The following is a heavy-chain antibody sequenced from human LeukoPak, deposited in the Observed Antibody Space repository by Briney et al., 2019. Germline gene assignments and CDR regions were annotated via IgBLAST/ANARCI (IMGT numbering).Heavy chain of an antibody. Sequence: GASVKVSCKASGGTVSSYAISWVRQAPGQGLEWMGGIIPIFGTANYAQKFQGRVTITADESTSTAYMELSSLRSEDTAVYYCAREYYYDSSGSGGFDYWGQGTLVTVSS. D-gene: IGHD3-22*01. CDR1: GGTVSSYA. CDR2: IIPIFGTA. J-gene: IGHJ4*02. V-gene: IGHV1-69*01. CDR3: AREYYYDSSGSGGFDY.